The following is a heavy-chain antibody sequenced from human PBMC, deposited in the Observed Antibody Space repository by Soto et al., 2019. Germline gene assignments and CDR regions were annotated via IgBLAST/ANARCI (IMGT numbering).Heavy chain of an antibody. D-gene: IGHD1-7*01. J-gene: IGHJ6*03. CDR3: AETISLQCYYMAF. CDR1: GDSVSSNSAA. Sequence: SPALSLTGVISGDSVSSNSAAWNWIRQSPSRGLEWLGRTYYRSRWYNDYAVSVRSRITVNADTSKNQFSLHLNSVTPEDTAFFYCAETISLQCYYMAFWDKGTTVTVSS. CDR2: TYYRSRWYN. V-gene: IGHV6-1*01.